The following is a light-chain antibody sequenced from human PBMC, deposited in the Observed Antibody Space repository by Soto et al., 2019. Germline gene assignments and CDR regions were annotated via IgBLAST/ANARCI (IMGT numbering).Light chain of an antibody. CDR2: EVS. V-gene: IGLV2-14*01. Sequence: QSALTQPASVSGSPGQSITISCTGTSSDVGTYNYVSWYQQHADKAPKLVIYEVSNRPSGVSNRFSGSKSGNTASLTISGLQAEDEADYYCSSYAGSNNVVFGGGTKLTVL. CDR3: SSYAGSNNVV. CDR1: SSDVGTYNY. J-gene: IGLJ2*01.